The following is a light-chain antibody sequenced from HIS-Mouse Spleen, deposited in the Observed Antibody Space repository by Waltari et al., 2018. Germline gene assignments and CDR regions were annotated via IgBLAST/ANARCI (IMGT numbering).Light chain of an antibody. CDR1: RSDVGSYNL. J-gene: IGLJ2*01. CDR3: CSYAGSSTFV. Sequence: QSALTQPASVSGSPGQSITISCTGTRSDVGSYNLVSWYQPHPGKAPKLMIYEGSKRPSGVSNRFSGSKSGNTASLTISGLQAEDEADYYCCSYAGSSTFVFGGGTKLTVL. CDR2: EGS. V-gene: IGLV2-23*03.